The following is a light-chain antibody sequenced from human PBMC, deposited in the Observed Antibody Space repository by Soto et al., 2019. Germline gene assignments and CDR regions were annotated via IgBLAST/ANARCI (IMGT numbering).Light chain of an antibody. Sequence: EIVLTQSPGTLSLSPGERATLSCRASQSVGKNFLAWYQQKPGQAPRLLIYGASNRATGIPNRFSGSGSGTDFTLTISRLEPEDFAEYYCQQYASSPRTFGGGTKVEIK. J-gene: IGKJ4*01. CDR2: GAS. V-gene: IGKV3-20*01. CDR1: QSVGKNF. CDR3: QQYASSPRT.